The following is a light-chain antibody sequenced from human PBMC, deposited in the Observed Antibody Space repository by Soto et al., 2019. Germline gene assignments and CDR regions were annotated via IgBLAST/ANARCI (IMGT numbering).Light chain of an antibody. J-gene: IGLJ1*01. V-gene: IGLV2-14*01. CDR1: SSDVGGYNY. Sequence: QSALTQPASVSGSPGQSITISCTGTSSDVGGYNYVSWYQLHPDKAPKLIISEVSNRPSGVSLRFSGSKSGNTASLTISGLQAEDEADYFCSSYTSDSNPYVFGTGTKVTVL. CDR2: EVS. CDR3: SSYTSDSNPYV.